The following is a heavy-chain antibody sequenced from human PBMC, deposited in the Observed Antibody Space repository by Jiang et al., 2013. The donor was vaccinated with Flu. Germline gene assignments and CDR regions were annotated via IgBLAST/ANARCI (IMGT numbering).Heavy chain of an antibody. CDR2: INTNTGNP. V-gene: IGHV7-4-1*02. CDR3: ARDLRSGSYDY. J-gene: IGHJ4*02. Sequence: QSGSELKKPGASVTISCRASGYTFTTYPMNWVRQAPGQGLEWMGWINTNTGNPTYAQAFTGRFVFSLDTSVSTAYLQISSLKAEDTAVYYCARDLRSGSYDYWGQGTLVTVSS. D-gene: IGHD3-10*01. CDR1: GYTFTTYP.